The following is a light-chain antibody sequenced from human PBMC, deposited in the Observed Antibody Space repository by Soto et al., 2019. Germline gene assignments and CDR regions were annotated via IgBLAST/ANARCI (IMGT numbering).Light chain of an antibody. CDR2: LAS. Sequence: IGLTQSQDSLAVSLGERPPITCKSSQSLYSTSNNQNALPGFQQRPGQPPKLLIYLASIRDSGVPDRFSGSGSGTDFTLTISSLQAEDVAIYYCQQYYTNLYTFGQGTRVEI. J-gene: IGKJ2*01. CDR1: QSLYSTSNNQNA. V-gene: IGKV4-1*01. CDR3: QQYYTNLYT.